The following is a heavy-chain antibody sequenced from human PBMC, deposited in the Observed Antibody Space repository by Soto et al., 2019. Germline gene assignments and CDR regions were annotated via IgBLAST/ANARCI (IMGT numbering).Heavy chain of an antibody. J-gene: IGHJ5*02. D-gene: IGHD5-12*01. V-gene: IGHV3-9*01. CDR3: AKGRVATTSDWFDP. Sequence: GGSLRLSCAASGFTFDDYAMHWVRQAPGKGLEWVSGISWNSGSIGYADSVKGRFTISRDNAKNSLYLQMNSLRAEDTALYYCAKGRVATTSDWFDPWGQGTLVTVSS. CDR2: ISWNSGSI. CDR1: GFTFDDYA.